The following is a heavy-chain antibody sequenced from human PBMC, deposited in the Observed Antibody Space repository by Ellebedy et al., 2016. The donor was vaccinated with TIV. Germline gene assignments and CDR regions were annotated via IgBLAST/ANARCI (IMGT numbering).Heavy chain of an antibody. CDR1: GFIFSNAW. J-gene: IGHJ4*02. V-gene: IGHV3-15*07. D-gene: IGHD2-15*01. CDR2: IKTTTGGGAT. Sequence: GASLKISCASSGFIFSNAWVNWVRQAPGKGLEWVGRIKTTTGGGATDYAAPVKGRFIISRDDSKNTLYLQMNSLKTEDTAVYYCTTELCSSGCFPGIYWGQGTLVTVSS. CDR3: TTELCSSGCFPGIY.